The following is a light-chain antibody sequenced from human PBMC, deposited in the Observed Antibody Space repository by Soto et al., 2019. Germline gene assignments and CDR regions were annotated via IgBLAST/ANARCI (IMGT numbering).Light chain of an antibody. Sequence: EIMLTQSPGTLSLSPGERATLSCRASQSVNSNYLAWYQQKPGQAPRLLIHGASSRATGIPDRFSGSGSGTDFTLAISRLEPEDFAVYFCQQYGSSPITFGQGARLEIK. CDR2: GAS. J-gene: IGKJ5*01. V-gene: IGKV3-20*01. CDR3: QQYGSSPIT. CDR1: QSVNSNY.